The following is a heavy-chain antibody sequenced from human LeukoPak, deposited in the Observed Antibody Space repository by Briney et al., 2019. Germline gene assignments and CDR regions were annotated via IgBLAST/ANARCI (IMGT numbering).Heavy chain of an antibody. CDR1: GGSTSSGSYY. D-gene: IGHD3-10*01. Sequence: SETLSLTCNVSGGSTSSGSYYWSWIRQPAGKGLEWIGRIYTSGSTNYNPSLKSRVTISVDTSKNQFSLKLSSVTAADTAVYYCARDRRYYGSGNYPYMDVWGKGTTVTVSS. CDR2: IYTSGST. V-gene: IGHV4-61*02. J-gene: IGHJ6*03. CDR3: ARDRRYYGSGNYPYMDV.